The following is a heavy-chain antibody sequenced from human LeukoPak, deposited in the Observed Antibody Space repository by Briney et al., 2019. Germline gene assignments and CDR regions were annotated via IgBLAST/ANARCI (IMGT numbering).Heavy chain of an antibody. CDR3: AKTDYGDYVGGGGIDY. V-gene: IGHV3-11*01. CDR2: ISSSGSTI. Sequence: GSLRLSCAASGFTFSDYYMSWIRQAPGKGLEWVSYISSSGSTIYYADSVKGRFTISRDNAKNSLYLQMNSLRAEDTALYYCAKTDYGDYVGGGGIDYWGQGTLVTVSS. CDR1: GFTFSDYY. J-gene: IGHJ4*02. D-gene: IGHD4-17*01.